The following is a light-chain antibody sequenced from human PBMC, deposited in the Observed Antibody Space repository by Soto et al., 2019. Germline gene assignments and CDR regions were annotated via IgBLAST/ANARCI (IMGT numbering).Light chain of an antibody. CDR3: QSYDISLSGVV. Sequence: QSVLTQPPSVSGAPGQRVTISCTGSRSNIGAGYDVHWYQQLPGTAPKLLIDGNSNRLSGVPDRFSGSKSGTSASLAITGLQAEDEADYYCQSYDISLSGVVFGGGTKLTVL. V-gene: IGLV1-40*01. CDR1: RSNIGAGYD. CDR2: GNS. J-gene: IGLJ2*01.